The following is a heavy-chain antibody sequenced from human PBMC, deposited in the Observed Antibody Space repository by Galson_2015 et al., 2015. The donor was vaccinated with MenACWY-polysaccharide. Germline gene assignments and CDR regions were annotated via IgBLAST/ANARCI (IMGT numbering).Heavy chain of an antibody. V-gene: IGHV3-74*01. Sequence: SLRLSCAGSGFVFSSSWMHWVRQAPGKGLVWVSRINIDGCVTNYADSVKGRFTISRDNAKNTLYLQMNSLRAEDTALYYCARESHHDSSGYPDYWGQGTLVTVSS. D-gene: IGHD3-22*01. CDR1: GFVFSSSW. J-gene: IGHJ4*02. CDR2: INIDGCVT. CDR3: ARESHHDSSGYPDY.